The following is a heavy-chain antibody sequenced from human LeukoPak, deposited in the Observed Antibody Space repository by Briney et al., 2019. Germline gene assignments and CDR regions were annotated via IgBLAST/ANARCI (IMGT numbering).Heavy chain of an antibody. J-gene: IGHJ4*02. V-gene: IGHV4-34*01. D-gene: IGHD4-17*01. CDR2: INHSGST. CDR3: ARGESNDYGDYVDDY. CDR1: GGSFSGYY. Sequence: SETLSLTCAVYGGSFSGYYWSWIRQPPGKGLEWIGEINHSGSTNYNPSLKSRVTISVDTSKNQFSLKLSSVTAADTAVYYCARGESNDYGDYVDDYWGQGTLVTVSS.